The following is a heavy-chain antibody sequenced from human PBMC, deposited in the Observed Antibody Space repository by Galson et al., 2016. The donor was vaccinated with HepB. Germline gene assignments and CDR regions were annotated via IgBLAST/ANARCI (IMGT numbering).Heavy chain of an antibody. D-gene: IGHD2-2*01. CDR2: IYNSGRT. CDR1: GFTVSNLY. J-gene: IGHJ5*02. Sequence: SLRLSCAASGFTVSNLYMTWVRQAPGKGLEWVALIYNSGRTTYADSVKDRFIISRDNSKNMMFLQMNNLRADDTAVYYCATQSASTKCYWCFDPWGQGTLVTVSS. CDR3: ATQSASTKCYWCFDP. V-gene: IGHV3-53*01.